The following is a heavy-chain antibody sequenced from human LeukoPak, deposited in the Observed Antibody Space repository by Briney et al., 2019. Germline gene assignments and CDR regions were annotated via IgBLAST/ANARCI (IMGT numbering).Heavy chain of an antibody. D-gene: IGHD3-22*01. CDR1: GYTFTSYY. Sequence: GASVKVSCKASGYTFTSYYMHWVRQAPGQRLEWIGIINPSGGSTSHAQKFQGRVTMTRDTSTSTVYMELSSLRSEDTAVYYFAMQYDDSSGYYQGYWYFDLWGRVTLVTVS. CDR2: INPSGGST. J-gene: IGHJ2*01. CDR3: AMQYDDSSGYYQGYWYFDL. V-gene: IGHV1-46*01.